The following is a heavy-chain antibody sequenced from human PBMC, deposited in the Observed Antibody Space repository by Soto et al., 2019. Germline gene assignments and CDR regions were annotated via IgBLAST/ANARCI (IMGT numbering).Heavy chain of an antibody. V-gene: IGHV1-18*01. J-gene: IGHJ4*02. CDR3: ARDLPYYYGSGSYEDY. D-gene: IGHD3-10*01. CDR1: GYTFTSYA. Sequence: QVQLVQSGAEVKKPGASVKVSCKASGYTFTSYAISWVRQAPGQGLEWMGWITAYNGNTNYAQKLQGRGTMTTDTSTSTAYMELRSLRSDDTAVYYCARDLPYYYGSGSYEDYWGQGTLVTVSA. CDR2: ITAYNGNT.